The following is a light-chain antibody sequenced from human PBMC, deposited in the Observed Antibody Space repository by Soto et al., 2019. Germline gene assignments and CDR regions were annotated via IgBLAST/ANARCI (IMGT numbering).Light chain of an antibody. CDR3: LQYNDRRGT. J-gene: IGKJ1*01. Sequence: EIVMTQSPATLSVSPGERATLSCRASQSVSSTLAWYQQKPGQAPRLLIYGASSRATGIPARFSGRGSGTEFTITISTLQSEDFAVYYCLQYNDRRGTFCQGTKVEVK. CDR1: QSVSST. V-gene: IGKV3-15*01. CDR2: GAS.